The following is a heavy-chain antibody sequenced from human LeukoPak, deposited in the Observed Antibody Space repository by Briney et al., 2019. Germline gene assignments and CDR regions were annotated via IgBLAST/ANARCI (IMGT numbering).Heavy chain of an antibody. CDR3: ARVRYSSSWYATHYYYYYMDV. J-gene: IGHJ6*03. V-gene: IGHV3-74*01. D-gene: IGHD6-13*01. Sequence: GGSLRLSCAASGFTFSSYWMHWVRQAPGKGLVWVSRINTDGSSTSYADSVKGRFTISRDNAKNTLYLQMNSLRAEDTAVYYCARVRYSSSWYATHYYYYYMDVWGKATTVTVS. CDR2: INTDGSST. CDR1: GFTFSSYW.